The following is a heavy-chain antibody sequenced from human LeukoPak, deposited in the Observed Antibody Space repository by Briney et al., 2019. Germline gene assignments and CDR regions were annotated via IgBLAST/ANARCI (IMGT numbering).Heavy chain of an antibody. J-gene: IGHJ4*02. Sequence: PGGSLRLSCAASGFTFSSYSMNWVRQAPGKGLEWVSYISSSSSTIYYADSVKGRFTISRDNAKNSLYLQMNGLRAEDTAVYYSARDNEYCTGGTCRLDYWGQGALVTVSS. CDR1: GFTFSSYS. V-gene: IGHV3-48*01. CDR3: ARDNEYCTGGTCRLDY. D-gene: IGHD2-15*01. CDR2: ISSSSSTI.